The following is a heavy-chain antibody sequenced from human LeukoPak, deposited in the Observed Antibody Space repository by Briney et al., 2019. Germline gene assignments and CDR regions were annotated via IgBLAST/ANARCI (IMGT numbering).Heavy chain of an antibody. J-gene: IGHJ4*02. D-gene: IGHD6-19*01. CDR3: ARGTLPSGWADPFDY. V-gene: IGHV1-69*13. CDR2: IIPIFGTA. CDR1: GGTFSSYA. Sequence: ASVKVSCKASGGTFSSYAISWVRQAPGQGLEWMGGIIPIFGTANYAQKFQGRVTITADESTSTAYMELSSLRSEDTAVYYCARGTLPSGWADPFDYWGQGTLVTVSS.